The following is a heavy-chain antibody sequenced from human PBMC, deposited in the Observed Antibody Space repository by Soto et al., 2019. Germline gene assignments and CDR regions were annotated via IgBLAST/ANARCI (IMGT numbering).Heavy chain of an antibody. CDR3: ARGDHGYYYGSGSYFRPGNWFDP. CDR1: GYTFTSYY. CDR2: INPSGGST. J-gene: IGHJ5*02. V-gene: IGHV1-46*03. D-gene: IGHD3-10*01. Sequence: ASVKVSCKASGYTFTSYYMHWVRQAPGQGLEWMGIINPSGGSTSYAQKFQGRVTMTRDTSTSTVYMELSSLRSEDTAVYYCARGDHGYYYGSGSYFRPGNWFDPWGQGTLVTVSS.